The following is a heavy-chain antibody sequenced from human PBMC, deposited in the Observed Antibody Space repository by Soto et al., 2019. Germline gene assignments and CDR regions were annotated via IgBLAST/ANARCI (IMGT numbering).Heavy chain of an antibody. CDR1: GGSISSGGYS. CDR2: IYHSGST. D-gene: IGHD4-17*01. V-gene: IGHV4-30-2*01. J-gene: IGHJ6*02. CDR3: AADTVTLYYYYYGMDV. Sequence: SETLSLTCAVSGGSISSGGYSWSWIRQPPGKGLEWIGYIYHSGSTYYNPSLKSRVTISVDRSKNQFSLKLSSVTAADTAVYYCAADTVTLYYYYYGMDVWGQGTTVTVSS.